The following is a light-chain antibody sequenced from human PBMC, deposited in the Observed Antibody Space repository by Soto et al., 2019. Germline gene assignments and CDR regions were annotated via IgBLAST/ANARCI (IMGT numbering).Light chain of an antibody. CDR2: GVS. CDR1: ISDFVVYNY. V-gene: IGLV2-14*01. CDR3: SSHTISSALQV. Sequence: QSVLTLPASVSGSPGQSITISCTGTISDFVVYNYVSWYQQHPGKAPKLMIYGVSNRPSGVSNRFSGSKSGNTASLTISGLQADDEADYYCSSHTISSALQVFGTGTKLTVL. J-gene: IGLJ1*01.